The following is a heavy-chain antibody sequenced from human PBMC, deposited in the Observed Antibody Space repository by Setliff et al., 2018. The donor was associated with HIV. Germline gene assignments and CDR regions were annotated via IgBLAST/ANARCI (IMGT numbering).Heavy chain of an antibody. J-gene: IGHJ4*02. CDR1: GFTFSSSW. V-gene: IGHV3-7*02. Sequence: GGSLRLSCAASGFTFSSSWMTWVRQAPGRGLEYVAGMNRDGREKLYADSVKGRFSISRDNAKNSLYLQMSSLRTEDTAVYYCARPNYYDSSGSFDYWGQGTLVTVSS. D-gene: IGHD3-22*01. CDR2: MNRDGREK. CDR3: ARPNYYDSSGSFDY.